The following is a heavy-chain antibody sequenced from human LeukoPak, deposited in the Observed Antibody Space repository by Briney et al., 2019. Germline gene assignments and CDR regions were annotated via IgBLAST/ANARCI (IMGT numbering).Heavy chain of an antibody. CDR2: ISSEGTIK. CDR3: TRDVLPSGSRAFDI. D-gene: IGHD3-10*01. Sequence: PGGSLRLSCAVSGFTLSDYGIHWVRQAPGKGLEWLTIISSEGTIKYADSVKGRFTVSRDSSKNTVYLQMNSLRAGDTAVYYCTRDVLPSGSRAFDIWGQGTMVTVSS. V-gene: IGHV3-33*01. CDR1: GFTLSDYG. J-gene: IGHJ3*02.